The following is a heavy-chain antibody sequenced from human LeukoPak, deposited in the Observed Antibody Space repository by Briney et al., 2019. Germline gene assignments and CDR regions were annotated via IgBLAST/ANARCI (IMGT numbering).Heavy chain of an antibody. CDR1: GFTFSSYA. Sequence: QSGGSLRLSCAASGFTFSSYAMHWVRQAPGKGLEYVSAISSNGGSTYYANSVKGRFTISRDNSKNTLYLQMGSLRAEDTAVYYCARGYGAIDYWGQGTLVTVSS. D-gene: IGHD4-17*01. V-gene: IGHV3-64*01. J-gene: IGHJ4*02. CDR3: ARGYGAIDY. CDR2: ISSNGGST.